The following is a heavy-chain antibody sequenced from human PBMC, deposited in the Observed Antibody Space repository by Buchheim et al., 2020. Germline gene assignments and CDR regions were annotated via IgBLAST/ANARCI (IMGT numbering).Heavy chain of an antibody. Sequence: QVQLVQSGAEVKKPGASVKVSCKASGYTFTGYYMHWVRQAPGQGLEWMGRLNPNSGETNYAQKFQGRVTMTRDTSISTAYMELSSLRSDDTAVYYCAREDKGAPRGGYDYWGQGTL. J-gene: IGHJ4*02. D-gene: IGHD1-26*01. CDR3: AREDKGAPRGGYDY. V-gene: IGHV1-2*06. CDR2: LNPNSGET. CDR1: GYTFTGYY.